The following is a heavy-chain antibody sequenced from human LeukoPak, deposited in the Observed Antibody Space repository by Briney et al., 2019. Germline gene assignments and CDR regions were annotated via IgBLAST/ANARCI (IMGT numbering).Heavy chain of an antibody. CDR3: ALSWDNYYYHYMDV. CDR1: GFSVSTYW. Sequence: GGSLRLSCAASGFSVSTYWMHWVRQVPGRGLAWVSRINGNGSSTNYADSVKGRFTISRDNAKNTLYLQMNSLSAEDTAVYYCALSWDNYYYHYMDVWGKGTTVTVSS. V-gene: IGHV3-74*01. J-gene: IGHJ6*03. CDR2: INGNGSST. D-gene: IGHD6-13*01.